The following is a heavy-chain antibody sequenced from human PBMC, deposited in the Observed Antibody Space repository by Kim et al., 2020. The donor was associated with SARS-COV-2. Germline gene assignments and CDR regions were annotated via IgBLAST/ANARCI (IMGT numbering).Heavy chain of an antibody. CDR2: IWYDGSNK. D-gene: IGHD2-8*01. CDR3: ARDTEIIVLMGIGGMDV. Sequence: GGSLRLSCAASGFTFSSYGMHWVRQAPGKGLEWVAVIWYDGSNKYYADSVKGRFTISRDNSKNTLYLQMNSLRAEDTAVYYCARDTEIIVLMGIGGMDVWGQGTTVTVSS. CDR1: GFTFSSYG. V-gene: IGHV3-33*01. J-gene: IGHJ6*02.